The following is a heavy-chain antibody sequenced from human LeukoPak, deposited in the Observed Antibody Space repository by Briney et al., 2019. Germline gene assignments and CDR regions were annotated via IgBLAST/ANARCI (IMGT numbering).Heavy chain of an antibody. CDR2: ISGSGGST. D-gene: IGHD2-15*01. CDR3: AKCRSFVVVAVATGIDY. J-gene: IGHJ4*02. V-gene: IGHV3-23*01. CDR1: GFTFSSYA. Sequence: GGSLRLSCAASGFTFSSYAMSWVRQAPGKGLEWVSGISGSGGSTYYADTVKGRFTISRDNSKNTLYLQMNSLRAEDTAVYYCAKCRSFVVVAVATGIDYWGQGTLVTVSS.